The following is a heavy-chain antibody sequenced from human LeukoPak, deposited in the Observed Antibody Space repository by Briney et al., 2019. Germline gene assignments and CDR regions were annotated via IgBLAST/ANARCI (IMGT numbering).Heavy chain of an antibody. D-gene: IGHD3-3*01. CDR1: GYTFTSYG. CDR3: ARDRYYDFWTGYLDLDY. J-gene: IGHJ4*02. Sequence: AASVKVSCKASGYTFTSYGVTWVRQAPGQGLEWMGWISSDNGNINYAQKLQGRVTMTTDTSTNTAYMELRSLRSDDTAVYYCARDRYYDFWTGYLDLDYWAREPWSPSPQ. V-gene: IGHV1-18*01. CDR2: ISSDNGNI.